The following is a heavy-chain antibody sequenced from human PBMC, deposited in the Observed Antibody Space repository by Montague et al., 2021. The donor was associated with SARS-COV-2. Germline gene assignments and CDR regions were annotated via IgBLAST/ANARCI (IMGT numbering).Heavy chain of an antibody. Sequence: SETLSLTCTVSGGPIICYYWSWIRQPPGKGLSLVGYIYYSGRTNYNPTCKSRVTISVDTSKNQFSLKLSSVTAADTAVYYCARKTRGWLSRPPYKYYFDYWGQGTLVTVSS. CDR3: ARKTRGWLSRPPYKYYFDY. J-gene: IGHJ4*02. CDR2: IYYSGRT. CDR1: GGPIICYY. V-gene: IGHV4-59*12. D-gene: IGHD3-22*01.